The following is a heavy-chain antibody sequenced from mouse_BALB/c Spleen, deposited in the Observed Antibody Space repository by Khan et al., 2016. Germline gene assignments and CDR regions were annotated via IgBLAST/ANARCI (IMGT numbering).Heavy chain of an antibody. J-gene: IGHJ2*01. V-gene: IGHV10-1*02. CDR2: IRSKSNNYET. CDR3: VGSLQYYFDY. CDR1: GFSFNTYA. Sequence: EVQLVESGGGLVQPKGSSKLSCAASGFSFNTYAMNWVRQAPGKGLEWVARIRSKSNNYETYYADSGKDRIANTREDSQSMLYHQVNNLRTEDTAAYYYVGSLQYYFDYWGQSTALAVSS.